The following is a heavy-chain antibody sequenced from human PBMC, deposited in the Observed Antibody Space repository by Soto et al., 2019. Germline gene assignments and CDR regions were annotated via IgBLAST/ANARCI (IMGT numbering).Heavy chain of an antibody. CDR1: GGSISGGGYS. CDR3: ARDFFDSSDYTTNWFDP. CDR2: IYHSGST. V-gene: IGHV4-30-2*01. J-gene: IGHJ5*02. D-gene: IGHD3-22*01. Sequence: PSETLSLTCAVSGGSISGGGYSWSWIRQPPGKGLEWIGYIYHSGSTYYNPSLKSRVTISVDTSKNQFSLKLTSVTAADTALYYCARDFFDSSDYTTNWFDPWGQGTLVTVSS.